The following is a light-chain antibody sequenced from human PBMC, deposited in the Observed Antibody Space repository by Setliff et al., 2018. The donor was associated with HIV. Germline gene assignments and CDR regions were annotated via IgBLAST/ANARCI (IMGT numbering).Light chain of an antibody. CDR1: SSDVGYYES. CDR2: EVS. V-gene: IGLV2-8*01. J-gene: IGLJ1*01. Sequence: ALTQPASVSGPPGQSITISCTGSSSDVGYYESVSWYQHHPGKAPKLMIYEVSKRPSGVPDRFSGSKSGNTASLTVSGLQAEDEADYYCTSYAGSNNLGVFGTGTKVTVL. CDR3: TSYAGSNNLGV.